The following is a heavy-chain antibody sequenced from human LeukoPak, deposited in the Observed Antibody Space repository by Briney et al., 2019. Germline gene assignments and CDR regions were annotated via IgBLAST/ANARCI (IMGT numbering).Heavy chain of an antibody. CDR1: GFTFSNYA. CDR3: VRNGTSGVGLDY. V-gene: IGHV3-23*01. D-gene: IGHD3-3*01. Sequence: GESLRLSCAASGFTFSNYAMTWVRQAPGKGLEWVSNISGRGTSINYAVSVKGRFSISRDNSKNTLYLQMNSLRDEDTAVYYCVRNGTSGVGLDYWGQGSLVTVSS. CDR2: ISGRGTSI. J-gene: IGHJ4*02.